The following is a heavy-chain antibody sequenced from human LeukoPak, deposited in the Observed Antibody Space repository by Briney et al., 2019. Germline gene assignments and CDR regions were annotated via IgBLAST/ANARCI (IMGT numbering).Heavy chain of an antibody. V-gene: IGHV3-23*01. D-gene: IGHD4-11*01. J-gene: IGHJ4*02. CDR1: GFTFKNYA. CDR3: AKDDSMTRGHFDY. CDR2: INYSGGNK. Sequence: GGSLRLSCVASGFTFKNYAMSWVRQAPGKGLEWVSGINYSGGNKYYADSVKGRFTISRDSPKNTLSLQMNSLTTEDTAVYYCAKDDSMTRGHFDYWGERALVTVSS.